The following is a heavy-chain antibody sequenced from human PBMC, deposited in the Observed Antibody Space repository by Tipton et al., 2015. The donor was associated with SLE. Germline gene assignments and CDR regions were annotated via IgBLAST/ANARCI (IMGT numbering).Heavy chain of an antibody. D-gene: IGHD5-18*01. V-gene: IGHV3-7*01. CDR3: ARDPGYSYGSDY. J-gene: IGHJ4*02. Sequence: SLRLSCAASGFTFSSYAMSWVRQAPGKGLEWVANIKQDGSEKYYVDSVKGRFTISRDNAKKSLYLQMNSLRAEDTAVYYCARDPGYSYGSDYWGQGTVVTVSS. CDR2: IKQDGSEK. CDR1: GFTFSSYA.